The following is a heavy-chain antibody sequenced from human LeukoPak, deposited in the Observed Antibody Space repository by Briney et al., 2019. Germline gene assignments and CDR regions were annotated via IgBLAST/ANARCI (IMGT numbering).Heavy chain of an antibody. Sequence: GGSLRLSCAASGFTFSSYEMNWVRQAPGKGLEWVSGISPGGGPTYYADSVRGRFSISRDDLKNTVYPQMKNLTAEDTAVYYCAKDGAWLRFDDWGQGILVTVSS. CDR3: AKDGAWLRFDD. CDR1: GFTFSSYE. CDR2: ISPGGGPT. J-gene: IGHJ4*02. D-gene: IGHD5-12*01. V-gene: IGHV3-23*01.